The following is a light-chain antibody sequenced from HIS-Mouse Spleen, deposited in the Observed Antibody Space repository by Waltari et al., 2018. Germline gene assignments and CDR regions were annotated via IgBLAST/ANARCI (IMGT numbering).Light chain of an antibody. CDR3: NSRDSSGNHVV. Sequence: SSELTQDPAVSVALGQTVRITCQGYSLRSSYASRYQQKPGQAPVLVLYGKNNRPSGIPDRFSGSSSGNTASLTITGAQAEDEADYYCNSRDSSGNHVVFGGGTKLTVL. CDR1: SLRSSY. J-gene: IGLJ2*01. V-gene: IGLV3-19*01. CDR2: GKN.